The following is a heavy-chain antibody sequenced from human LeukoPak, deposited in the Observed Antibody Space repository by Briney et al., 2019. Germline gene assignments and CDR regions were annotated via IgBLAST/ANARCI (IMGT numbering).Heavy chain of an antibody. CDR2: ISGSGTST. Sequence: GGSLRLSCVASGFTFSNYVMNWVRQAPGKGLECVSSISGSGTSTYYADSVKGRFTSSRDNSKNTLYLQMNSLRAEDTAVYYCANEYSKGDVWGQGTTVTVSS. D-gene: IGHD4-11*01. V-gene: IGHV3-23*01. J-gene: IGHJ3*01. CDR1: GFTFSNYV. CDR3: ANEYSKGDV.